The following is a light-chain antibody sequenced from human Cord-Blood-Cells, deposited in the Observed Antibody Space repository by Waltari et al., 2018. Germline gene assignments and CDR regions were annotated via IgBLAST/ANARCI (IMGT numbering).Light chain of an antibody. CDR1: QSISSY. J-gene: IGKJ1*01. CDR3: QQSYSTLTWT. CDR2: TAS. Sequence: DIQMTQSPSSLSASVGDRVPITCGASQSISSYLKWYQQKPGKAPKLLIYTASSLQSGVPSRFSVSGSGTDFTLTISSLQPEDFATYYCQQSYSTLTWTFGQGTKVEIK. V-gene: IGKV1-39*01.